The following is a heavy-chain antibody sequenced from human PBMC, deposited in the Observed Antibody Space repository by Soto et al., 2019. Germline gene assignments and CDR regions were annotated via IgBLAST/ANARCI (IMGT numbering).Heavy chain of an antibody. CDR3: AKKVNSGSGSQFFDY. Sequence: GGSLRLSCAASGFTFSSYSMSWVRQAPGKGLEWVSGFRSGGDDDTTYYADSVRGRFTISRDNSKNTLFLQMNSLRAEDTAIYYCAKKVNSGSGSQFFDYWGQGTLVTVSS. CDR1: GFTFSSYS. CDR2: FRSGGDDDTT. D-gene: IGHD3-10*01. V-gene: IGHV3-23*01. J-gene: IGHJ4*02.